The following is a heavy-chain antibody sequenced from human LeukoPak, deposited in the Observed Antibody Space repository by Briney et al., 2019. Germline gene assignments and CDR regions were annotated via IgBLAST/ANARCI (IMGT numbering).Heavy chain of an antibody. D-gene: IGHD6-13*01. J-gene: IGHJ4*02. V-gene: IGHV1-8*01. CDR3: ARGQAAAGTD. CDR1: GYIFSVYG. Sequence: GASVKVSCKTSGYIFSVYGLNWVRQAPGQGLEWVGWVNPESGELGYEQKFQGRVNLTRNTSISTAYMELSSLRSEDTAVYYCARGQAAAGTDWGQGTLVTVSS. CDR2: VNPESGEL.